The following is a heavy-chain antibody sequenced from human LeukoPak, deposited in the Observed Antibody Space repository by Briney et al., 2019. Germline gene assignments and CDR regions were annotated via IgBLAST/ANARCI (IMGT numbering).Heavy chain of an antibody. D-gene: IGHD2-15*01. CDR3: AKETCSGGSCYSSPFDY. J-gene: IGHJ4*02. CDR1: GFTFSSYA. Sequence: GGSLRLSCAASGFTFSSYAMHWVRQAPGKGLEWVAVISYDGSNKYYADSVKGRFTISRTNSRDTLSLQMNSLRAEDTAVYYCAKETCSGGSCYSSPFDYWGQGTLVTVSS. V-gene: IGHV3-30-3*01. CDR2: ISYDGSNK.